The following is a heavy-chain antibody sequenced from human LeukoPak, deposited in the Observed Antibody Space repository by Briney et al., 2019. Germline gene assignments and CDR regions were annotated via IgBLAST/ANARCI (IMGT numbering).Heavy chain of an antibody. D-gene: IGHD6-6*01. CDR3: ARGRLKAARLSYYYYYMDV. CDR1: GYRFTSYW. Sequence: GESLKISCKGSGYRFTSYWIGWVRQMPGKGLEWMGIIYPDDSDTRYSPSFQGQVTISADKSISTANLQWSSLRSEDTAVYYCARGRLKAARLSYYYYYMDVWGKGTTVTVSS. J-gene: IGHJ6*03. CDR2: IYPDDSDT. V-gene: IGHV5-51*01.